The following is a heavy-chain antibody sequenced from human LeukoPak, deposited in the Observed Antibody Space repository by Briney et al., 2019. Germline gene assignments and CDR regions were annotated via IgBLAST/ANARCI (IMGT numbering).Heavy chain of an antibody. CDR3: ARGGFYNLTGHHPFDY. J-gene: IGHJ4*02. V-gene: IGHV6-1*01. CDR1: GYSVSSNSAA. Sequence: SQTLSLTCAISGYSVSSNSAAWNWIRQSPSRGLEWLGRTYYRSKWYNDYAVSVKSRITINPDTSKNQFSLQLNSVTPEDTAVYYCARGGFYNLTGHHPFDYWGQGTLVTVSS. D-gene: IGHD3-9*01. CDR2: TYYRSKWYN.